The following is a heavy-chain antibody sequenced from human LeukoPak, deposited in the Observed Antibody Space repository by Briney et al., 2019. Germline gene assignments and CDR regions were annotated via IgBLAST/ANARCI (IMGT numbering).Heavy chain of an antibody. J-gene: IGHJ6*03. CDR3: ARIFGVVNSGYYYYMDV. CDR1: GSTFDDYG. Sequence: GGSLRLSCAASGSTFDDYGMSWVRQAPGKGLEWVSGINWNGGSTGYADSVKGRFTISRDNAKNSLYLQMNSLRAEDTALYYCARIFGVVNSGYYYYMDVWGKGTTVTVSS. CDR2: INWNGGST. D-gene: IGHD3-3*01. V-gene: IGHV3-20*04.